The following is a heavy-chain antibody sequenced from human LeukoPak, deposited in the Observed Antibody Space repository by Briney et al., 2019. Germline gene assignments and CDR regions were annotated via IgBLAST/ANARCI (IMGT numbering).Heavy chain of an antibody. D-gene: IGHD6-6*01. CDR1: GFTVSSNY. CDR3: ARVVISGREPPYSSSGFDY. J-gene: IGHJ4*02. Sequence: PGGSLRLSCAASGFTVSSNYVSWVRQAPGKGLEWVSVIYSGGSTYYADSVKGRFTISRDNSKSTLYLQMNSLRAEDTAVYYCARVVISGREPPYSSSGFDYWGQGTLVTVSS. V-gene: IGHV3-53*01. CDR2: IYSGGST.